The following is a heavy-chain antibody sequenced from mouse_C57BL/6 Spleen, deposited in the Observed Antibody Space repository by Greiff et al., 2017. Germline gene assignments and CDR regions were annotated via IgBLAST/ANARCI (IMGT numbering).Heavy chain of an antibody. Sequence: LQQPWAELGGPGSSVKLSCQASGYTFTSHWVHWVKQRPITVLEWIGNIDPSDRETHYNQKFKDKATLAVDKSSSTAYMQLSSLTSEDSAVYYCARKGLLDFFDYWGQGTTLTVSS. D-gene: IGHD2-10*01. CDR3: ARKGLLDFFDY. V-gene: IGHV1-52*01. CDR2: IDPSDRET. J-gene: IGHJ2*01. CDR1: GYTFTSHW.